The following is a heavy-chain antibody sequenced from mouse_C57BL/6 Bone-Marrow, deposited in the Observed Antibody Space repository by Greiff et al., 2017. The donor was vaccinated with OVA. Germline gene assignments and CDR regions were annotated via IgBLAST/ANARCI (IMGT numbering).Heavy chain of an antibody. CDR3: SLYDGSSPFYWYCDV. Sequence: VQLQQSGAELVRPGASVKLSCTASGFNIKDDYMHWVKQRPEQGLEWIGWIDPENGDTEYASKFQGKATLTADTSSNTAYLQLSSLTSEDTAVYYWSLYDGSSPFYWYCDVWGTGTTVPVSS. CDR1: GFNIKDDY. V-gene: IGHV14-4*01. D-gene: IGHD1-1*01. J-gene: IGHJ1*03. CDR2: IDPENGDT.